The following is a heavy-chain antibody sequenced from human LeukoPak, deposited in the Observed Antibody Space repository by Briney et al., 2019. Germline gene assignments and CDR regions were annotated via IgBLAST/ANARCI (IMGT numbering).Heavy chain of an antibody. J-gene: IGHJ6*03. Sequence: PSETLSLTCSVSDGSISSGYYYWAWIRQPPGKGPEWIGSVYYSGTTYPNPSLKSRVTISVDTSKNQFSLKLSSVTAADTAVYYCARGYCSGGSCYSYYYYNYMDVWGKGTTVTVSS. CDR2: VYYSGTT. D-gene: IGHD2-15*01. V-gene: IGHV4-39*07. CDR1: DGSISSGYYY. CDR3: ARGYCSGGSCYSYYYYNYMDV.